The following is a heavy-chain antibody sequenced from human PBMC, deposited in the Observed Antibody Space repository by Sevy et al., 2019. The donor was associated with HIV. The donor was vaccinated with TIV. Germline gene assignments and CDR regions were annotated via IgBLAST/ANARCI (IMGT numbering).Heavy chain of an antibody. J-gene: IGHJ4*02. Sequence: GGSLRLSCAASGFTFSTYTMNWVRQAPGKALQWVSSISFSGNYIFFADSMKGRFTISRDNAKNSLYLQMNSLRAEDTAVYYCARGHSSSWPYFDYWGQGTLVTVSS. CDR1: GFTFSTYT. V-gene: IGHV3-21*01. D-gene: IGHD6-13*01. CDR2: ISFSGNYI. CDR3: ARGHSSSWPYFDY.